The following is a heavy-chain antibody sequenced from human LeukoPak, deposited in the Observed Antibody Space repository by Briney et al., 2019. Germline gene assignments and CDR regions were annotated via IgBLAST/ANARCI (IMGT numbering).Heavy chain of an antibody. D-gene: IGHD5-18*01. CDR3: ARRGYSYGEFDY. Sequence: GASVKVSCKASGYTFTSYYMHWVRQAPGQGLEWMGIINPSGGSTSYAQKFQGRVTMTRDTSTSTVYMELSSLRSEDTAVYYRARRGYSYGEFDYWGQGTLVTVSS. CDR2: INPSGGST. CDR1: GYTFTSYY. V-gene: IGHV1-46*01. J-gene: IGHJ4*02.